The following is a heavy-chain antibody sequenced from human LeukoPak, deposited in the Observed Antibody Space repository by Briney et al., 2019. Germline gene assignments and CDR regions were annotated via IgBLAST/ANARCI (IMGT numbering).Heavy chain of an antibody. CDR3: AKRVGYCSGGSCYPTHFDY. V-gene: IGHV3-23*01. Sequence: GGSLRLSCAASGFTFSSYAMSWVRQAPGMGLEWVSAISGSGGSTYYADSVKGRFTISRDNAKNTLYLQMNSLRAEDTAVYYCAKRVGYCSGGSCYPTHFDYWGQGTLVTVSS. CDR1: GFTFSSYA. D-gene: IGHD2-15*01. CDR2: ISGSGGST. J-gene: IGHJ4*02.